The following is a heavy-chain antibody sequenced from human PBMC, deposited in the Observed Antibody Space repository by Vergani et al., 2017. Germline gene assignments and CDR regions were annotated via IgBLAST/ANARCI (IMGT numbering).Heavy chain of an antibody. CDR1: GFTFDDYT. V-gene: IGHV3-43*01. D-gene: IGHD3-9*01. CDR3: AKDIGDYDILTGYSPYYYYYGMDV. Sequence: EVQLVESGGVVVQPGGSLRLSCAASGFTFDDYTMHWVRQAPGKGLEWVSLISWDGGSTYYADSVKGRFTISRDNSKNSLYLQMNSLRTEDTALYYCAKDIGDYDILTGYSPYYYYYGMDVWGQGP. J-gene: IGHJ6*02. CDR2: ISWDGGST.